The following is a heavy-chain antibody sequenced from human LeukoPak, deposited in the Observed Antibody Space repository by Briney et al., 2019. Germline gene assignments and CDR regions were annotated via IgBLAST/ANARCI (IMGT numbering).Heavy chain of an antibody. D-gene: IGHD3-22*01. CDR3: AKSTAYYYDSSGLNY. CDR2: ISYDGSNK. J-gene: IGHJ4*02. V-gene: IGHV3-30*18. Sequence: GRSLRLSCAASGFTFSSYGMHWVRQAPGKGLEWVAVISYDGSNKYYADSVKGRFTISRDNSKNTLYLQMNSLRAEDTAVYYCAKSTAYYYDSSGLNYWGQGTLVIVSS. CDR1: GFTFSSYG.